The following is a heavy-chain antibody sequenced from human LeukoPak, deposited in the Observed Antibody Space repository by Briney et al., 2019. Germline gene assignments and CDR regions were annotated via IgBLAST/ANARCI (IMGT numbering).Heavy chain of an antibody. V-gene: IGHV3-30*18. Sequence: GGSLRLSCAASGFTFSSYGMHWVRQAPGKGLEWVAVISYDGSIKYYADSVKGRFTISRDSSKNTMYLQMNSLRAEDTAVYYCAKYGMTTVTYIDYWGQGTLVTVSS. D-gene: IGHD4-17*01. J-gene: IGHJ4*02. CDR1: GFTFSSYG. CDR3: AKYGMTTVTYIDY. CDR2: ISYDGSIK.